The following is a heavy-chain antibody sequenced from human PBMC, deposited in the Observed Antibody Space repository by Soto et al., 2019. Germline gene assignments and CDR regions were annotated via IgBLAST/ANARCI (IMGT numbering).Heavy chain of an antibody. D-gene: IGHD4-17*01. CDR3: ARYYGDYKNYFDY. Sequence: SETLSLTCTVTGGSISRSHNFWGWIRQPPGKGLELIGSIFYSGTTYNKTYLNSRVTLSVDTSKNQFSLKLNPVTAADTAVYYCARYYGDYKNYFDYWGQGTLVTVSS. CDR1: GGSISRSHNF. V-gene: IGHV4-39*01. CDR2: IFYSGTT. J-gene: IGHJ4*01.